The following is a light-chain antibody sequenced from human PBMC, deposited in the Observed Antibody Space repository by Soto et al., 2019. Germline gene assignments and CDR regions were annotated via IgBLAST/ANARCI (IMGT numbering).Light chain of an antibody. V-gene: IGLV2-14*03. CDR2: YVS. CDR3: SSYTSINSYV. Sequence: HSVLTQPASVTGFPGQSITISCTGTSSDVGGYNYVSWYQQHPGKAPKLMIYYVSHRPSGVSNRFSGSKSGNTASLTISGLQAEDEADYYCSSYTSINSYVFGTGTKVTVL. J-gene: IGLJ1*01. CDR1: SSDVGGYNY.